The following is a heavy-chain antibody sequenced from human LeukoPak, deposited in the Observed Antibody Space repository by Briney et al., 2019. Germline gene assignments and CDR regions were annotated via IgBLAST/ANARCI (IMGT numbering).Heavy chain of an antibody. V-gene: IGHV3-7*01. J-gene: IGHJ6*02. CDR1: GFTFSSYW. CDR2: IKQDGSEK. D-gene: IGHD3-10*01. Sequence: GGSLRLSCAASGFTFSSYWMSWVRQAPGKGLEWVANIKQDGSEKYYVDSVMGRFTISKDNAKNSVYLQMNSLRPEDTAIYYCAWYGVTHGLDVWGQGTTVTVSS. CDR3: AWYGVTHGLDV.